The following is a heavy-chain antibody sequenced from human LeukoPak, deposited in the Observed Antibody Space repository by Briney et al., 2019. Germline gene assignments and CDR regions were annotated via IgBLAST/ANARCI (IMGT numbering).Heavy chain of an antibody. CDR2: ISYDGSNK. CDR3: AKPHYEYYFDY. CDR1: GFTFSSYG. D-gene: IGHD4-17*01. V-gene: IGHV3-30*18. Sequence: PGWSLRLSCAASGFTFSSYGMHWVRQAPGKGLEWVAVISYDGSNKYYADSVKGRFTISRDNSKNTLYLQMNSLRAEDTAVYYCAKPHYEYYFDYWGQGTLVTVSS. J-gene: IGHJ4*02.